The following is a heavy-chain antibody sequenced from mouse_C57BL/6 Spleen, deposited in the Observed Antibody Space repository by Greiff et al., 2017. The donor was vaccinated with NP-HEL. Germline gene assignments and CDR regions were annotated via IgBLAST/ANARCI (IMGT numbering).Heavy chain of an antibody. V-gene: IGHV1-61*01. J-gene: IGHJ2*01. CDR2: IYPSDSET. CDR1: GYTFTSYW. CDR3: ARLAGYYFDY. D-gene: IGHD6-1*01. Sequence: QVQLKQVGAELVRPGSSVKLSCKASGYTFTSYWMDWVKQRPGQGVEWIGNIYPSDSETHYNQKFKDKATLTVDKSSSTAYMQLSSLTSEDSAVYYCARLAGYYFDYWGQGTTLTVSS.